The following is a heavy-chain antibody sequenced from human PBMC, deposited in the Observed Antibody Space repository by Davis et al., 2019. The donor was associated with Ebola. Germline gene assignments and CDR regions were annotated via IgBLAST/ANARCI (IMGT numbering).Heavy chain of an antibody. CDR2: TSGGGGIT. J-gene: IGHJ3*01. CDR1: GFTFSIYA. D-gene: IGHD6-19*01. Sequence: PGGSLRLSCAASGFTFSIYAMTWVRQAPGKGLEWVSSTSGGGGITYYADSVKGRFTISRDKSKNTLYLQMNSLRVEDTAMYYCAKDTSNVWFDVWGQGTMVTVSS. CDR3: AKDTSNVWFDV. V-gene: IGHV3-23*01.